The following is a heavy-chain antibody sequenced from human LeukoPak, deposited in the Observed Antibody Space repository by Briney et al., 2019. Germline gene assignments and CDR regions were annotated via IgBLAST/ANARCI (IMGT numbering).Heavy chain of an antibody. CDR2: IKQDGSEK. J-gene: IGHJ4*02. Sequence: QPGGSLRLSCAASGFTFSRNWMSWVRQAPGKGLEWVANIKQDGSEKYYVDSVKGRFTISRDNARDSLYLQMNSLRAEDTAVYYCARARAYSSGYYYYPSHLDYWGQGTLVTVSS. CDR3: ARARAYSSGYYYYPSHLDY. D-gene: IGHD3-22*01. V-gene: IGHV3-7*01. CDR1: GFTFSRNW.